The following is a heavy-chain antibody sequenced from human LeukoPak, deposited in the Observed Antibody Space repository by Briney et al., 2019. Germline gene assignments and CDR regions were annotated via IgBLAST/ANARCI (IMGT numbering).Heavy chain of an antibody. Sequence: SETLSLTCIVSGGSISTSAYYWGWIRQPPGEGLQWIGSIYYSGNTYYNSSLKSRVTISVDTSTSQFSLRLSSVTAADTAVYYCARLCVVGATDAFDIWGQGTMVTVSS. J-gene: IGHJ3*02. CDR2: IYYSGNT. CDR3: ARLCVVGATDAFDI. V-gene: IGHV4-39*01. CDR1: GGSISTSAYY. D-gene: IGHD1-26*01.